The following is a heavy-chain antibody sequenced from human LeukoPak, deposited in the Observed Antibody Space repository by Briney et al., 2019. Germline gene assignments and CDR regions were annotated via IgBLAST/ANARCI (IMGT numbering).Heavy chain of an antibody. CDR2: ISSSGTI. D-gene: IGHD3-16*01. V-gene: IGHV3-48*02. J-gene: IGHJ6*03. CDR3: ARGDYYYMDV. CDR1: GFTFSSYS. Sequence: GGSLRLSCAASGFTFSSYSMNWVRQAPGKGLEWVSYISSSGTIYYADSVKGRFTISRDNAKNSLYLQMNSLRDEDTAVYYCARGDYYYMDVWGKGTTVTVSS.